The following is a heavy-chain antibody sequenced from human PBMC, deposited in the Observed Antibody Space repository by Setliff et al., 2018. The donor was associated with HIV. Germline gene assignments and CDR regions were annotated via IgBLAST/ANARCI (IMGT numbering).Heavy chain of an antibody. Sequence: GASVKVSCKASGYTFTSYAISWVRQAPGQGLEWMGRVDPEDDKTIYAEKFQGRVTMTTATSSDTAYLYLSSLRSEDTAVYYCVTGEGLRFWGQGTLVTVSS. CDR1: GYTFTSYA. D-gene: IGHD2-15*01. CDR2: VDPEDDKT. J-gene: IGHJ4*02. CDR3: VTGEGLRF. V-gene: IGHV1-69-2*01.